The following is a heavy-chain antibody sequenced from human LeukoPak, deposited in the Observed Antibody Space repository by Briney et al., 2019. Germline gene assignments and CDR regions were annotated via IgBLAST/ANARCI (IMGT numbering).Heavy chain of an antibody. CDR3: ARDGHGDYDY. D-gene: IGHD4-17*01. CDR1: GFTFSSYS. Sequence: GRSLRLSCAASGFTFSSYSMNWVRQAPGKGLEWVSSISSSSSYIYYADSVKGRFTISRDNAKNSLYLQMNSLRAEDTAVYYCARDGHGDYDYWGQGTLVTVSS. V-gene: IGHV3-21*01. CDR2: ISSSSSYI. J-gene: IGHJ4*02.